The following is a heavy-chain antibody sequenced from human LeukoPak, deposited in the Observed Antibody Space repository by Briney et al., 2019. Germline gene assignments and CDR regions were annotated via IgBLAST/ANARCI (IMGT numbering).Heavy chain of an antibody. J-gene: IGHJ6*01. CDR3: ASVEIRYFDWSLGMDG. V-gene: IGHV1-69*06. Sequence: SVKVSCKASGCTFSSYAISWVRQPPAQGLEWMGGIIPIFGTANYAQKFQGRVTSTADKSTSTAYIEHSSLRYEETAVYYCASVEIRYFDWSLGMDGWGKGTTVTVSS. CDR1: GCTFSSYA. CDR2: IIPIFGTA. D-gene: IGHD3-9*01.